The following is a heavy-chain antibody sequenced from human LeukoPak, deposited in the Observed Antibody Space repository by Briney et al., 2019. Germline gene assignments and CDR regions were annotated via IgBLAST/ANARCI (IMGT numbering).Heavy chain of an antibody. CDR2: IYSGGST. CDR3: ARYTHSSGFDY. V-gene: IGHV3-53*01. J-gene: IGHJ4*02. CDR1: GFTVSSNY. D-gene: IGHD6-19*01. Sequence: GGSLRLSCAASGFTVSSNYMSWVRQAPGKGLEWVSVIYSGGSTYYADSVKGRFTISRDNSKNTLYLQMNSLRAEDTAVYYCARYTHSSGFDYWGQGTLVTVSS.